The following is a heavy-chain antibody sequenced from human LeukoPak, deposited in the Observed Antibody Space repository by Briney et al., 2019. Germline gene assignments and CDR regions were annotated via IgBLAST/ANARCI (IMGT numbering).Heavy chain of an antibody. CDR1: GVSISSSYSY. J-gene: IGHJ4*02. Sequence: SETLSLTCTVSGVSISSSYSYWGWIRQPPGKGLEWIGSIYSSGSTYYNASLQRRVTISIETSKNQISLRLNSVTAADTAIYYCAKSGGYGLIDYWGQGTLVTVSS. CDR3: AKSGGYGLIDY. CDR2: IYSSGST. V-gene: IGHV4-39*01. D-gene: IGHD6-25*01.